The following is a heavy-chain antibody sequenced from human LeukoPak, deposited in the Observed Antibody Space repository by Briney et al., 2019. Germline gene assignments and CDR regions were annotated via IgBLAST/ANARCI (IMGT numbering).Heavy chain of an antibody. CDR1: GYSFTGYY. D-gene: IGHD3-22*01. J-gene: IGHJ4*02. CDR3: ARDNGRGYPVYFAY. CDR2: INPIGGGT. V-gene: IGHV1-2*02. Sequence: AASVRVSCKASGYSFTGYYIHWVRQAPGQGLEWMGWINPIGGGTNYAQKFQGRVTMTRDTSITTAYMEMSSLRSGDTAVYYCARDNGRGYPVYFAYWGQGTLVTVSS.